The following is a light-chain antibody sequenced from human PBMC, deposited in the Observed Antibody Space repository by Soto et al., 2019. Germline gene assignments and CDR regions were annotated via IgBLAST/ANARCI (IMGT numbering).Light chain of an antibody. CDR2: EVS. CDR1: SSNIGSNT. Sequence: QSVLTRPPSASGTPGQRVTISCSGSSSNIGSNTVNWYQQLAGKAPKLMIYEVSNRPSGVSNRFSGSKSGNTASLTISGLQAEDEADYYCSSYTSSNTYVFGTGTKVTVL. CDR3: SSYTSSNTYV. V-gene: IGLV2-14*01. J-gene: IGLJ1*01.